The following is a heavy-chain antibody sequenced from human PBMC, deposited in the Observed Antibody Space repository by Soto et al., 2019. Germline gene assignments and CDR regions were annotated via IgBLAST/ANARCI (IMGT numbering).Heavy chain of an antibody. V-gene: IGHV4-30-2*01. J-gene: IGHJ4*02. Sequence: SETLSLTCAVSGGSISSGGYSWSWIRQPPGKGLEWIGYIYYSGTSSYNPSLKSRVTISVDTSKNQFSLKLSSVTAADTAVYYCARRYGGNLDYWGEGTLVTVSS. CDR1: GGSISSGGYS. D-gene: IGHD1-26*01. CDR2: IYYSGTS. CDR3: ARRYGGNLDY.